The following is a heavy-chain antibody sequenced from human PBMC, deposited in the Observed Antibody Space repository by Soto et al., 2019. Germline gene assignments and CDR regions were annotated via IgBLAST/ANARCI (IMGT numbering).Heavy chain of an antibody. D-gene: IGHD6-13*01. V-gene: IGHV5-51*01. CDR2: IYPGDSDT. J-gene: IGHJ6*02. CDR1: GYSFTSYW. CDR3: ARTQQGVYYYYGMDV. Sequence: GESLKISCKGSGYSFTSYWIGWVRQMPGKGLEWMGIIYPGDSDTRYSPSFQGQVTISADKSISTAYLQWSSLKASDTAMYYCARTQQGVYYYYGMDVWGQGTTVTSP.